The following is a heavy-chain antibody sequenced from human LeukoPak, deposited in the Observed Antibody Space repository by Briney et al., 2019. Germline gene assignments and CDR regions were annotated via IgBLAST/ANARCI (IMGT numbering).Heavy chain of an antibody. CDR2: IYPGDSDT. D-gene: IGHD2-2*01. V-gene: IGHV5-51*01. CDR1: GYSFTSYW. Sequence: GEPLKISCKGSGYSFTSYWIGWVRQMPGKGLEWMGIIYPGDSDTRYSPSFQGQVTISADKSISTAYLQRSSLKASDTAMYYCARQWRGYCSSTSCYLPNWLDPWGQGTLVTVS. J-gene: IGHJ5*02. CDR3: ARQWRGYCSSTSCYLPNWLDP.